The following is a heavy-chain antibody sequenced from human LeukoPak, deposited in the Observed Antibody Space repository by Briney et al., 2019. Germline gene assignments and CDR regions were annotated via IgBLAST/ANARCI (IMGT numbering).Heavy chain of an antibody. Sequence: PGRSLRLSCAASGFTFSSYAMSWVRQAPGKGLEWVSAISGSGGSTYYADSVKGRFTISRDNSKNTLYLQMNSLRAEDTAVYYCAKARGDIVVVPAARPLDYWGQGTLVTVSS. CDR3: AKARGDIVVVPAARPLDY. V-gene: IGHV3-23*01. CDR1: GFTFSSYA. J-gene: IGHJ4*02. CDR2: ISGSGGST. D-gene: IGHD2-2*01.